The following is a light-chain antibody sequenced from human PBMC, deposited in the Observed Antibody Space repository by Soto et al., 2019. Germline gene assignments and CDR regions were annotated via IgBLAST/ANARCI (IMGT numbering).Light chain of an antibody. CDR3: QQRSNWPPALT. CDR2: DAS. Sequence: EIVLTQSPATLSLSPGERATLSCRASQSVSSYLAWYQQKPGQAPRLLIYDASNRATGIPARFSGSGSGTDFTLTISSLAPEDFAVYYCQQRSNWPPALTFGGGNKVEIK. J-gene: IGKJ4*01. CDR1: QSVSSY. V-gene: IGKV3-11*01.